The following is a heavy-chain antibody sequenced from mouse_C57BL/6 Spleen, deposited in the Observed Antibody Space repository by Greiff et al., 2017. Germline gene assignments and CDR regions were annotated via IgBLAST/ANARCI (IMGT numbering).Heavy chain of an antibody. Sequence: VPLQQPGTELVKPGASVKLSCKASGYTFTSYWMHWVKQRPGQGLEWIGKINPSNGGTNYNEKFNSKATLTVDKSSSTAYMQLSSLTSEDSAVYYCARNDGYYEKGIFAYWGQGTLVTVSA. V-gene: IGHV1-53*01. D-gene: IGHD2-3*01. CDR3: ARNDGYYEKGIFAY. CDR2: INPSNGGT. CDR1: GYTFTSYW. J-gene: IGHJ3*01.